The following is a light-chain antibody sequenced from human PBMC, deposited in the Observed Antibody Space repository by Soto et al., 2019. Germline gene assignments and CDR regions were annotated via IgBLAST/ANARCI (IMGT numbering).Light chain of an antibody. J-gene: IGLJ3*02. Sequence: QSVLTQPASVSGSPGQSITISCTGTTSDVGSYTLVSWYQQHPGKAPKLMIYEVSKRPSGVSNRFSASKSGNTASLTISGLQAEDEADYYCCSYAGSSSGVFGGGTKLTVL. CDR1: TSDVGSYTL. V-gene: IGLV2-23*02. CDR3: CSYAGSSSGV. CDR2: EVS.